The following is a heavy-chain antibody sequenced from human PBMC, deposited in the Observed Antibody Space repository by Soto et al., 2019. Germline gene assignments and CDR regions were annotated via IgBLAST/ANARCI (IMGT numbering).Heavy chain of an antibody. CDR3: AKEQITMIVVVITTRPGAFDI. CDR1: GFTFSSYA. CDR2: ISGSGGST. V-gene: IGHV3-23*01. D-gene: IGHD3-22*01. Sequence: PGGSLRLSCAASGFTFSSYAMSWVRQAPGKGLEWVSAISGSGGSTYYADSVKGRFTISRDNSKNTLYLQMNSLRAEDTAVYYCAKEQITMIVVVITTRPGAFDIWGQGTMVTVSS. J-gene: IGHJ3*02.